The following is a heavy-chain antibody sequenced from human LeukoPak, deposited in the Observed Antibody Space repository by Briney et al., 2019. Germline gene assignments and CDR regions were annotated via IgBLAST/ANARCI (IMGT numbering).Heavy chain of an antibody. D-gene: IGHD5-18*01. Sequence: ASVKVSCKASGYTFTGYYMHWVRQAPGQGLEWMGWINPNSGGTNYAQKFQGRVTMTRDTSISTAYMELSRLRSDDTAVYYCARWLNTAMDYYFDYWGQGTLVTVPS. CDR1: GYTFTGYY. J-gene: IGHJ4*02. V-gene: IGHV1-2*02. CDR3: ARWLNTAMDYYFDY. CDR2: INPNSGGT.